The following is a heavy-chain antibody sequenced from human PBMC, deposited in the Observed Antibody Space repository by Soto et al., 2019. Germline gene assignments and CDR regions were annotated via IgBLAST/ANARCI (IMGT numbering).Heavy chain of an antibody. CDR3: VSARGDGTDAFDI. J-gene: IGHJ3*02. CDR1: GGSISSSSYY. D-gene: IGHD2-21*02. Sequence: QLQLQESGPGLVEPSETLSLTCTVSGGSISSSSYYWGWIRQPPGKGLEWIGSIYYSGSTYYNPSLKSRVTISVDTSKNQFSLKLSSVTAADTAVYYCVSARGDGTDAFDIWGLGTMVTVSS. V-gene: IGHV4-39*01. CDR2: IYYSGST.